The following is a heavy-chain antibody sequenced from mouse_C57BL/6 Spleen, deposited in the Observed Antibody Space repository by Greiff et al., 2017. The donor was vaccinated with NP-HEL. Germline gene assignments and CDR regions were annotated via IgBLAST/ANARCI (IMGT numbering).Heavy chain of an antibody. CDR2: IYPGDGDT. D-gene: IGHD3-2*02. CDR1: GYAFSSSW. J-gene: IGHJ3*01. Sequence: VQLQQSGPELVKPGASVKISCKASGYAFSSSWMNWVKQRPGKGLEWIGRIYPGDGDTNYNGKFKGKATLTVDKSSSTAYMQLSSLTAEDSAVYYCASGDSSGPFAYWGQGTLVTVSA. CDR3: ASGDSSGPFAY. V-gene: IGHV1-82*01.